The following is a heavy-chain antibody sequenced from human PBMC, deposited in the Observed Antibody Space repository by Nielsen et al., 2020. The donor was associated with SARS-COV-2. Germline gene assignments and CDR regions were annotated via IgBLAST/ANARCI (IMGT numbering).Heavy chain of an antibody. CDR3: ARQKPTIPAAMMRSNWFDP. V-gene: IGHV7-4-1*02. D-gene: IGHD2-2*01. CDR1: GYTFTSYA. Sequence: ASVKVSCKASGYTFTSYAMNWVRQAPGQGLEWMGWINTNTGNPTYAQGFTGRFVFSLDTSVSTAYLQISSLKAEDTAVYYCARQKPTIPAAMMRSNWFDPWGQGTLVTVSS. CDR2: INTNTGNP. J-gene: IGHJ5*02.